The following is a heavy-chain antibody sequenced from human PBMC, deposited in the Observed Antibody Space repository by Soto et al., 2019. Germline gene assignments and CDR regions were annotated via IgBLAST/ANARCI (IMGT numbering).Heavy chain of an antibody. J-gene: IGHJ4*02. CDR3: ARERAGLGGEYAY. D-gene: IGHD3-16*01. Sequence: QVQLVQSGAEVKNPGASVKVSCKTSGYTFTKGGVGWVRQAPGQGLEWMGWISGSSGNANYAEKVQGRITLTTDTSTSTAYIELRSLRSDAAAVYYYARERAGLGGEYAYGGQGTLVTVSS. V-gene: IGHV1-18*01. CDR1: GYTFTKGG. CDR2: ISGSSGNA.